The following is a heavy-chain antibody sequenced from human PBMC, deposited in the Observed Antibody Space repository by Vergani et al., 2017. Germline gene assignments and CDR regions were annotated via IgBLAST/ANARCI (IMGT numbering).Heavy chain of an antibody. CDR3: ARALPTYYYDSSGYDSHDAFDI. J-gene: IGHJ3*02. CDR1: GFTFSSYA. V-gene: IGHV3-30*01. Sequence: QVQLVESGGGVVQPGRSLRLSCAASGFTFSSYAMHWVRPAPGKGLEWVAVISYDGSNKYYADSVKGRFTIARDNSKNTLYLQMNSLRAEDTAVYYCARALPTYYYDSSGYDSHDAFDIWGQGTMVTVSS. D-gene: IGHD3-22*01. CDR2: ISYDGSNK.